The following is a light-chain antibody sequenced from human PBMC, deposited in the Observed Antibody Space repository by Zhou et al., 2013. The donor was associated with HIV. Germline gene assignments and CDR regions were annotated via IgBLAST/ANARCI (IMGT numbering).Light chain of an antibody. J-gene: IGKJ1*01. CDR3: QQSYSTPRT. CDR1: QEISTS. CDR2: DAS. V-gene: IGKV1-33*01. Sequence: DIQMTQSPSSLSASIGDTVTITCQASQEISTSVDWYQQKPGKAPKLLIHDASDLEAGVPPRFSGDVFRTQFTLTISGLQPEDFATYFCQQSYSTPRTFGQGTKVEIK.